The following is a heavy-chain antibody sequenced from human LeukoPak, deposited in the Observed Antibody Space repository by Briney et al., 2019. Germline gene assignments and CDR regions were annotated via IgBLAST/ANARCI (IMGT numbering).Heavy chain of an antibody. D-gene: IGHD1-14*01. V-gene: IGHV3-48*04. CDR3: ARGIGGTPPFDY. J-gene: IGHJ4*02. Sequence: PGGSLRLSCAASGFTFSSYSMNWVRQAPGKGLEWVSYISSSSTIYYVDSVKGRFTISRDNAKNSLYLQMNSPRAEDTAVYYCARGIGGTPPFDYWGQGTLVTVSS. CDR2: ISSSSTI. CDR1: GFTFSSYS.